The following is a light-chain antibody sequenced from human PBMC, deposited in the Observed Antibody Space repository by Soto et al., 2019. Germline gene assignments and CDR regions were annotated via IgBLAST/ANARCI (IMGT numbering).Light chain of an antibody. CDR2: GAS. J-gene: IGKJ2*01. V-gene: IGKV3-20*01. CDR3: QQYGSSPPYT. CDR1: QSVSSSY. Sequence: EIVLTQSPGTLSLSPGERATLSCRASQSVSSSYLARYQQKPGQAPRLLIYGASSRATGIIDRFSGSGSGTGLTLTISRLEPEDFAVYYCQQYGSSPPYTFGQGTKLETK.